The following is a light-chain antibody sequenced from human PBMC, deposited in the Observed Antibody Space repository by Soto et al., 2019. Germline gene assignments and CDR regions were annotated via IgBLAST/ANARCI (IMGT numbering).Light chain of an antibody. CDR1: QSVSSSY. CDR2: GAS. J-gene: IGKJ3*01. CDR3: HQYGSSSFT. V-gene: IGKV3-20*01. Sequence: EIVLTQSPGTLSLSPGERATLSCRASQSVSSSYLAWYQQKPGQAPRLLIYGASSRATGLPDRFSGSGSGTDFTTTIRRLEPEDFAVYSCHQYGSSSFTFGPGTKVDIK.